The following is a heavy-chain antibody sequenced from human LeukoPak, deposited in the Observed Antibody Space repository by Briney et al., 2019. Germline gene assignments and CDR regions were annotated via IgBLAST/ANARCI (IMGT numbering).Heavy chain of an antibody. CDR2: IIPIFGTA. CDR1: GGTFSSYA. J-gene: IGHJ4*02. Sequence: SVKVSCKASGGTFSSYAISWVRQAPGQGLEWMGGIIPIFGTANYAQKFQGRVTITTDESTSTAHMELSSLRSEDTAVYYCARDCSGGSCYSNNYFDYWGQGTLVTVSS. CDR3: ARDCSGGSCYSNNYFDY. D-gene: IGHD2-15*01. V-gene: IGHV1-69*05.